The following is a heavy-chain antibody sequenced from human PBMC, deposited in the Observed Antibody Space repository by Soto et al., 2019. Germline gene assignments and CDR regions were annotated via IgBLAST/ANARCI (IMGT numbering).Heavy chain of an antibody. J-gene: IGHJ5*02. V-gene: IGHV4-39*01. D-gene: IGHD2-15*01. CDR1: GGYISSSSCY. Sequence: QLQLQESGPGLVKPSETLSLTCTVSGGYISSSSCYWGWIRQPPGKGLEWIGSIYYSGSTYYNPSLKSRVAISVDTSKNQFSLKLSSVTAADTAVYYCARRQGYCSGGSCGWFDPWGQGTLVTVSS. CDR3: ARRQGYCSGGSCGWFDP. CDR2: IYYSGST.